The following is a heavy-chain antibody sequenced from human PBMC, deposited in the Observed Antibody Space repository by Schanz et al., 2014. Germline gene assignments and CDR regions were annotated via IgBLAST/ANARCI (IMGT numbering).Heavy chain of an antibody. CDR2: MSYDGSNK. J-gene: IGHJ5*01. CDR1: GFTFSKYG. Sequence: QVQLVESGGGVVQPGGSLRLSCAASGFTFSKYGVHWVRQAPGKGLEWVAVMSYDGSNKYYADSVKGRFTISRDNAKNSLYLQMNSLRADDTAVYYCAKDLYNYGIFDSWGQGTLVTVSS. V-gene: IGHV3-30*19. CDR3: AKDLYNYGIFDS. D-gene: IGHD3-16*01.